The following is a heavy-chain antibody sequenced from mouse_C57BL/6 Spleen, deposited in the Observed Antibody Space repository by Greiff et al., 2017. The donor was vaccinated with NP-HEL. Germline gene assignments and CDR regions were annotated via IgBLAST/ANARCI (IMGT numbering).Heavy chain of an antibody. CDR2: ILPGSGST. CDR1: GYTFTGYW. CDR3: ARGEIYYGNYVGPLYAMDY. Sequence: QVQLQQSGAELMKPGASVKLSCKATGYTFTGYWIEWVKQRPGHGLEWIGEILPGSGSTNYNEKFKGKATFTADTSSNTAYMQLSSLTTEDSAIYYCARGEIYYGNYVGPLYAMDYWGQGTSVTVSS. V-gene: IGHV1-9*01. J-gene: IGHJ4*01. D-gene: IGHD2-1*01.